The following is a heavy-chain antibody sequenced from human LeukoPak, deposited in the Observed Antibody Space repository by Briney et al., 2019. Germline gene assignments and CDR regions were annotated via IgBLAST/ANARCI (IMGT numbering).Heavy chain of an antibody. CDR2: FDPEDGET. CDR1: GYTLTELS. CDR3: ATDREYQLLRGIDP. J-gene: IGHJ5*02. D-gene: IGHD2-2*01. Sequence: ASVKVSCKVSGYTLTELSMHWVRQAPGKGLEWMGGFDPEDGETICAQKFQGRVTMTEDTSTDTAYMELSSLRSEDTAVYYCATDREYQLLRGIDPWGQGTLVTVSS. V-gene: IGHV1-24*01.